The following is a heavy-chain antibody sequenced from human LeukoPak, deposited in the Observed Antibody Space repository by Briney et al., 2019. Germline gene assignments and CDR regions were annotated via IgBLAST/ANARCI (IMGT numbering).Heavy chain of an antibody. CDR2: IYTSGST. CDR1: GGSISSYY. Sequence: SETLSLTCTVPGGSISSYYWSWIRQPAGKGLEWIGRIYTSGSTNYNPSLKSRVTMSVDTSKNQFSLKLSSVTAADTAVYYCARDEIRYCSSTSCPSSWYFDLWGRGTLVTVSS. V-gene: IGHV4-4*07. D-gene: IGHD2-2*01. J-gene: IGHJ2*01. CDR3: ARDEIRYCSSTSCPSSWYFDL.